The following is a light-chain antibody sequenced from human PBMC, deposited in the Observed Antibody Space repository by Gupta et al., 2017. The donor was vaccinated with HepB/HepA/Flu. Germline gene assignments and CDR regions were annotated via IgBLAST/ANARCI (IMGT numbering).Light chain of an antibody. CDR2: DED. CDR1: SLRSYS. Sequence: SSELTQDPAVSVALGQPVRITCQGDSLRSYSASWYQQKPGQAPVLVIYDEDKRPSGIPDRFSGSSSGNTASLTITGAQAEDEADYYCNSRDISGPHVVFGGGTKLTVL. J-gene: IGLJ2*01. CDR3: NSRDISGPHVV. V-gene: IGLV3-19*01.